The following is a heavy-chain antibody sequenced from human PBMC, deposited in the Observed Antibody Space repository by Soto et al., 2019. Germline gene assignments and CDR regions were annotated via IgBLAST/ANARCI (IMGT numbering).Heavy chain of an antibody. J-gene: IGHJ4*02. CDR3: VKDRWIDY. CDR2: ISSNGGST. CDR1: GFTFSTYA. D-gene: IGHD3-16*02. V-gene: IGHV3-64D*06. Sequence: GGSLRLSWSASGFTFSTYAMHWGRQAPGRGLQYVSSISSNGGSTSYPASVKGRFTISRDNSKNTLYLQMSSLRAEDTAVYYCVKDRWIDYWGRGTLVTVSS.